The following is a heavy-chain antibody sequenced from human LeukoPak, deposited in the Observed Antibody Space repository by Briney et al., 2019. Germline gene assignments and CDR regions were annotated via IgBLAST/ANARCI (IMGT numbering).Heavy chain of an antibody. Sequence: PGGSLRLSCAASGFTFSSYGMHWVRQAPGKGLEWVAVIWYDGSNKYYADSVKGRFTISRDNSKNTLYLQMNSLRAEDTAVYYCARDTQGSTFLSYYYGTDVWGQGTTVTVSS. CDR1: GFTFSSYG. CDR3: ARDTQGSTFLSYYYGTDV. CDR2: IWYDGSNK. D-gene: IGHD2-2*01. J-gene: IGHJ6*02. V-gene: IGHV3-33*01.